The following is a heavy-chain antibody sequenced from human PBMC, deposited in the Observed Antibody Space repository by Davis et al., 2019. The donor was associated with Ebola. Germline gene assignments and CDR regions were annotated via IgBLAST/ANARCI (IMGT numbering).Heavy chain of an antibody. D-gene: IGHD3-3*01. Sequence: GESLKISCAASGFTFSSYGMHWVRQAPGKGLEWVAVIWYDGSNKYYADSVKGRFTISSDNFKNTLYLQMNSLRAEDTAVYYCARDNPYYDFWSGYYLSYYGMDVWGQGTTVTVSS. CDR2: IWYDGSNK. CDR3: ARDNPYYDFWSGYYLSYYGMDV. CDR1: GFTFSSYG. V-gene: IGHV3-33*01. J-gene: IGHJ6*02.